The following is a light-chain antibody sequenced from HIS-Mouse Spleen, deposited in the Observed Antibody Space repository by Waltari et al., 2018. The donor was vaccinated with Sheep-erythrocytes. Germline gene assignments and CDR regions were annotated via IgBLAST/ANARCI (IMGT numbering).Light chain of an antibody. CDR2: YDD. J-gene: IGLJ1*01. CDR1: SPNIGHNA. CDR3: AAWDDSLNGYV. Sequence: QSVLTQPPSVSEAPRQRVTISCSGSSPNIGHNAVNWYQQLPGKAPKLLIYYDDLLPSGVSDRFSGSKSGTSASLAISGLQSEDEADYYCAAWDDSLNGYVFGTGTKVTVL. V-gene: IGLV1-36*01.